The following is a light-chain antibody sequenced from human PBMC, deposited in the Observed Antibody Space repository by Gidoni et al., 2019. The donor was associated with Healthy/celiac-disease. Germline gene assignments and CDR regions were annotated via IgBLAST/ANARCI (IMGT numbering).Light chain of an antibody. CDR1: GTDVGGYKS. CDR3: SSYTSRVL. CDR2: DVN. J-gene: IGLJ2*01. Sequence: QSALTQPASVSGSPGQSITISCPGTGTDVGGYKSISWYQQHPDRAPKLIIYDVNNRPSGVSDRFSGSRSGNTASLTISGLRAEDEADYYCSSYTSRVLFGGGTKLTVL. V-gene: IGLV2-14*03.